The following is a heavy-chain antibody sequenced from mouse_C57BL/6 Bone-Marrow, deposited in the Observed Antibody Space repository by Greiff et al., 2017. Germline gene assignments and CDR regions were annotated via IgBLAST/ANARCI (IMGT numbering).Heavy chain of an antibody. Sequence: EVKLVESGGDLVKPGGSLKLSCAASGFTFSSYGMSWVRQTPDKRLEWVATISSGGSYTYYPDSVKGRFTISRDNAKNTLYLQMSSLKSEDTAMYYWARRTGTRAMDYWGQGTSVTVSS. J-gene: IGHJ4*01. CDR2: ISSGGSYT. CDR3: ARRTGTRAMDY. V-gene: IGHV5-6*02. D-gene: IGHD4-1*01. CDR1: GFTFSSYG.